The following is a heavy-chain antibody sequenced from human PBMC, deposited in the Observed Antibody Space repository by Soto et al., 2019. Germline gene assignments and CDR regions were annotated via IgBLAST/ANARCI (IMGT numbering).Heavy chain of an antibody. CDR3: ARAKLVPAFWEGFDP. D-gene: IGHD2-2*01. Sequence: PSETLSLTCAVYGGSFSGYYWSWIRQPPGKGLEWIGEINHSGSTNYNPSLKSRVTISVDTPKNQFSLKLSSVTAADTAVYYCARAKLVPAFWEGFDPWGQGTLVTVSS. J-gene: IGHJ5*02. CDR1: GGSFSGYY. CDR2: INHSGST. V-gene: IGHV4-34*01.